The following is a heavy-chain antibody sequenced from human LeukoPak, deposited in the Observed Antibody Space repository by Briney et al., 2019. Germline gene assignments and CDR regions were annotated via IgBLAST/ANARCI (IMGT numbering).Heavy chain of an antibody. Sequence: GASVKVSCKASGYTFTSYYMHWVRQAPGQGLEWMGIINPSGGSTSYAQKFQGRVTMTRDTSTSTVYMELSSLRSEDTAVYYCARDSGESSDHGVTFGGVIDYWGQGTLVTVSS. CDR3: ARDSGESSDHGVTFGGVIDY. V-gene: IGHV1-46*01. J-gene: IGHJ4*02. CDR1: GYTFTSYY. D-gene: IGHD3-16*02. CDR2: INPSGGST.